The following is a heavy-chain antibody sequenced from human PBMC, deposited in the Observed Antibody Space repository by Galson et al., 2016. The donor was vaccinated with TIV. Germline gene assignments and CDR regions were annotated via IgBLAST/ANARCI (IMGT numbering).Heavy chain of an antibody. CDR2: ISPSGSRT. Sequence: SVKVSCKASTYTSTNYYMHWVRQAPGQGLEWMGIISPSGSRTTFAPNFQGRLTMTRDTSTSPVYMDLSSLKSEDTAVDYRAGGGTDYGGSGYLDYWGQGTLVTVSS. CDR3: AGGGTDYGGSGYLDY. D-gene: IGHD4-23*01. J-gene: IGHJ4*02. CDR1: TYTSTNYY. V-gene: IGHV1-46*01.